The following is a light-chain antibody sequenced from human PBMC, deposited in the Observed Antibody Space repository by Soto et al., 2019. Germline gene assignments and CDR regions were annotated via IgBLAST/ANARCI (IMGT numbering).Light chain of an antibody. CDR2: GTS. CDR1: QSTSSSY. J-gene: IGKJ1*01. CDR3: QQYGSSPWT. Sequence: EIVLTQSPGTLSLSPGERATLSCRASQSTSSSYLAWYQQKHGQAPRLLIFGTSSRATGIPDRFGGSGSGTDFTLTISRLEPEDFAVYFCQQYGSSPWTFGQGTKVEIK. V-gene: IGKV3-20*01.